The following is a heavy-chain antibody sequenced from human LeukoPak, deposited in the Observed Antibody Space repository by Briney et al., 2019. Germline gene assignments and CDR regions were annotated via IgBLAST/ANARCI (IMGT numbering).Heavy chain of an antibody. CDR1: GYSISSGYY. CDR2: IYHSGNT. J-gene: IGHJ6*03. V-gene: IGHV4-38-2*02. Sequence: SETLSLTCTVSGYSISSGYYWGWIRQPPGKGLEWIGTIYHSGNTYYNPSLASRVIILVDTSKNEFSLQLGSVTAADTAVYYCARGYGSSSSSLYYYYMDVWGRGGTVTVSS. D-gene: IGHD6-6*01. CDR3: ARGYGSSSSSLYYYYMDV.